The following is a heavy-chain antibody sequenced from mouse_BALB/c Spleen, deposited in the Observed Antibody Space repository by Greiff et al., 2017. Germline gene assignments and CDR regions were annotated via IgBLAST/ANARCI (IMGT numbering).Heavy chain of an antibody. D-gene: IGHD2-3*01. J-gene: IGHJ4*01. CDR1: GFTFSSYG. CDR3: AIHPPGDGYCRYAMDY. CDR2: ISSGGSYT. V-gene: IGHV5-6*02. Sequence: DVKLVESGGDLVKPGGSLKLSCAASGFTFSSYGMSWVRQTPDKRLEWVATISSGGSYTYYPDSVKGRFTIARGNAKNTLYLQMGSLKSEDTAMYYCAIHPPGDGYCRYAMDYWGQGTSVTVSS.